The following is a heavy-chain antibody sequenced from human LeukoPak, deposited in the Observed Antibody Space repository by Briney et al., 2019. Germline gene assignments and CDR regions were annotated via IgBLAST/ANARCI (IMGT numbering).Heavy chain of an antibody. CDR1: GGTFSSYA. J-gene: IGHJ4*02. CDR3: ARDQYYGSGSYYNGGDY. V-gene: IGHV1-69*06. D-gene: IGHD3-10*01. Sequence: SVKVSCKASGGTFSSYAISWVRQAPGQGLEWMGGIIAIFGTANYAQKFQGRVTITADKSTSTAYMELSSLRSGDTAVYYCARDQYYGSGSYYNGGDYWGQGTLVTVSS. CDR2: IIAIFGTA.